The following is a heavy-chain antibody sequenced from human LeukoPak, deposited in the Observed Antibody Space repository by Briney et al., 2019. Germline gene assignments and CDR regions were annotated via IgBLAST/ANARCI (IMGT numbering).Heavy chain of an antibody. CDR3: ARKTTVTTYPGNWFDP. V-gene: IGHV1-18*01. Sequence: ASVKVSCKASGYTFIEYGISWVRQAPGQGLDWMGWISAYNGNTNYAQKLQGRVTMTTDTSTSTAYMELRSLRSDDTAVYYCARKTTVTTYPGNWFDPWGQGTLVTVSS. J-gene: IGHJ5*02. CDR2: ISAYNGNT. D-gene: IGHD4-17*01. CDR1: GYTFIEYG.